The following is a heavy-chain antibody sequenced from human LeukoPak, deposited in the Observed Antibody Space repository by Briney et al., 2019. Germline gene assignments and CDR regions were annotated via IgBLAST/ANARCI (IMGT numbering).Heavy chain of an antibody. V-gene: IGHV3-20*04. CDR1: GFTFDDYG. Sequence: GGSLRLSCAASGFTFDDYGISWVRQAPGKGLEWVSGINWNGGSTGYADSVKGRFTISRDNAKNSLYLQMNSLRAEDTALYYCARDGSRYSYGYYNYWGQGILVTVSS. J-gene: IGHJ4*02. CDR2: INWNGGST. CDR3: ARDGSRYSYGYYNY. D-gene: IGHD5-18*01.